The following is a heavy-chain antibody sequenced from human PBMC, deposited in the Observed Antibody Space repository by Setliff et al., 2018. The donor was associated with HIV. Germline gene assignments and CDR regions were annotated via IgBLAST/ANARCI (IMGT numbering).Heavy chain of an antibody. Sequence: GGSLRLSCTVSGFTFENFGLHWVRQAPGKGLEWVGRIKSKTDGGATDYAAPVKGRFTISRDDSISVAYLQLNSLKTDDTAVYYCIRPLWYNNGWTFDNWGQGTLVTVSS. D-gene: IGHD6-19*01. V-gene: IGHV3-15*01. J-gene: IGHJ4*02. CDR2: IKSKTDGGAT. CDR1: GFTFENFG. CDR3: IRPLWYNNGWTFDN.